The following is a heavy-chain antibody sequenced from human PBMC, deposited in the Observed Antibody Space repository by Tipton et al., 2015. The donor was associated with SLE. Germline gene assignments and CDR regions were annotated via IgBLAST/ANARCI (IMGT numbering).Heavy chain of an antibody. CDR3: VGGGGWLPEY. D-gene: IGHD6-19*01. CDR1: GFTFRNYN. V-gene: IGHV3-7*04. CDR2: IKQDGSVR. Sequence: SLRLSCDASGFTFRNYNMSWVRQAPGKGLEWVAIIKQDGSVRHYVDSLRGRFSISRDTAKNALYLEMNSLRAEDTATYYCVGGGGWLPEYWGQGTLVTVSS. J-gene: IGHJ4*02.